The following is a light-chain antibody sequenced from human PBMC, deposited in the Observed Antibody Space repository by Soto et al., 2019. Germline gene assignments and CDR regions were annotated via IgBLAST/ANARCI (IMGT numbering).Light chain of an antibody. Sequence: QSALTQPAAVSGSPGQSITISCTGTSSDVGGYNYVSWYQQHPGKAPKLMIYDVSNRPSGVSNRFSGSKSGNTASLTISGLQDEDEADYYCSSYTISTLVVFGGGTKLTAL. J-gene: IGLJ2*01. CDR1: SSDVGGYNY. V-gene: IGLV2-14*01. CDR3: SSYTISTLVV. CDR2: DVS.